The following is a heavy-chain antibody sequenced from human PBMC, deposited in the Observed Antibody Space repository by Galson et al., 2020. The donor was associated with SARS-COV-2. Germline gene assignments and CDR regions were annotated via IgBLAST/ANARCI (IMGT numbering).Heavy chain of an antibody. D-gene: IGHD3-22*01. CDR3: ARDYYVSSGYTVDAFDI. V-gene: IGHV3-33*01. CDR1: GFTFSSYG. CDR2: IWYDGSNK. J-gene: IGHJ3*02. Sequence: GEPLTISCAASGFTFSSYGMHWVRQAPGKGLEWVAVIWYDGSNKYYADSVKGRFTISRDNSKNTLYLQMNSLRAEDTAVYYCARDYYVSSGYTVDAFDIWGQGTMVTVSA.